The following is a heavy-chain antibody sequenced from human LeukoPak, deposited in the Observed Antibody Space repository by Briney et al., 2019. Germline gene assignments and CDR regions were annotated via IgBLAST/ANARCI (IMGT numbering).Heavy chain of an antibody. J-gene: IGHJ4*02. Sequence: PSETLSLTCTVSGGSITGYYWSWIRQPPGKGLEWIGYIYSSGSAIYNPSLRSRVTISVDTSRNQLSLKLTSVTAADTAVYYCARTGVVATSYYFDYWGQGTLVTVSS. CDR2: IYSSGSA. V-gene: IGHV4-59*01. CDR1: GGSITGYY. CDR3: ARTGVVATSYYFDY. D-gene: IGHD5-12*01.